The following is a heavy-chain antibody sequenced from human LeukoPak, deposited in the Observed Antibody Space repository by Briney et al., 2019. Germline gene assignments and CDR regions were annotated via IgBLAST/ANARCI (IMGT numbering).Heavy chain of an antibody. CDR3: ARVYYYDSSGYSPFDY. CDR1: GYTFTSYG. Sequence: ASVKVSCKASGYTFTSYGISWVRQAPGQGLEWMGWISAYNGNTNYAQKLQGRVTMTTDTSTSTAYMELRSLRSDDTAVYYCARVYYYDSSGYSPFDYWGQGTLVTVSS. V-gene: IGHV1-18*01. CDR2: ISAYNGNT. J-gene: IGHJ4*02. D-gene: IGHD3-22*01.